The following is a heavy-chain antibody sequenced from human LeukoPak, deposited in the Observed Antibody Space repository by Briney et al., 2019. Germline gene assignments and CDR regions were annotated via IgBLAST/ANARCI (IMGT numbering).Heavy chain of an antibody. V-gene: IGHV1-8*01. D-gene: IGHD2-2*01. CDR3: ASEVAGIVVVPAATSYYYYYMDV. J-gene: IGHJ6*03. CDR1: GYTFTSYD. CDR2: MNPNSGNT. Sequence: RASVKVSCKASGYTFTSYDINWVRQATGQGLEWMGWMNPNSGNTGYAQKFQGRVTMTRNTSISTAYMELSSLRSEDTAVYYCASEVAGIVVVPAATSYYYYYMDVWGKGTTVTVSS.